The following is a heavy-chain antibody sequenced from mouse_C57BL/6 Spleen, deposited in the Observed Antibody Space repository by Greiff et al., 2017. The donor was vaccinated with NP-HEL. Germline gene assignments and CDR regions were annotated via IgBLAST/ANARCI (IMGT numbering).Heavy chain of an antibody. V-gene: IGHV2-6-1*01. CDR2: IWSDGST. Sequence: VKLMESGPGLVAPSQSLSITCTVSGFSLTSYGVHWVRQPPGKGLEWLVVIWSDGSTTYNSALKSRLSISKDNSKSQVFLKMNSLQTDDTAMYYCARHPTVVGAMDYWGQGTSVTVSS. J-gene: IGHJ4*01. CDR1: GFSLTSYG. CDR3: ARHPTVVGAMDY. D-gene: IGHD1-1*01.